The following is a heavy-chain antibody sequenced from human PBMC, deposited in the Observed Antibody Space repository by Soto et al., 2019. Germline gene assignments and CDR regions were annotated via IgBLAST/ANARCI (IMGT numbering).Heavy chain of an antibody. CDR1: GFTFSSYS. Sequence: RVGSLRLSCAASGFTFSSYSMNWVRQAPGKGLEWVSSISSSSSYIYYADSVKGRFTISRDNAKNSLYLQMNSLRAEDTAVYYWAREVGRLGYYGMDVWGQGTTGTV. V-gene: IGHV3-21*01. J-gene: IGHJ6*02. CDR3: AREVGRLGYYGMDV. CDR2: ISSSSSYI. D-gene: IGHD2-15*01.